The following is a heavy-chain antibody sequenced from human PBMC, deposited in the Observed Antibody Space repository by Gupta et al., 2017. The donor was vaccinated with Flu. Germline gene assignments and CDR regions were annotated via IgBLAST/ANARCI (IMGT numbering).Heavy chain of an antibody. Sequence: QAQLVQSRTDVKKPGASVKVSSKAPGYTFTDSYVHWVRQPLGQGLEWMGWLNPHRGGLDFAQTFQGRVTMTRHTSISTAYMEVSRLTSDDAAVYFCARAGWGTGDGPIAPAGYYFDFWGQGTLVTVSS. CDR1: GYTFTDSY. D-gene: IGHD6-25*01. CDR3: ARAGWGTGDGPIAPAGYYFDF. CDR2: LNPHRGGL. V-gene: IGHV1-2*02. J-gene: IGHJ4*02.